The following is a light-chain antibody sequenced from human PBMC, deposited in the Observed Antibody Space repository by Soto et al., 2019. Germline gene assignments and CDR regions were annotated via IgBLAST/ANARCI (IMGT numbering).Light chain of an antibody. CDR2: EVT. J-gene: IGLJ1*01. V-gene: IGLV2-14*01. Sequence: QSALTQPASLSGSPGQSITISCTGTSSDIGGYDFVSWYQHHPGKAPKLMIYEVTNRPSGVSNRFSGSKSGNTASLTISGLQVEDEADYYCTSYTTTSTDVFGTGTKVTVL. CDR1: SSDIGGYDF. CDR3: TSYTTTSTDV.